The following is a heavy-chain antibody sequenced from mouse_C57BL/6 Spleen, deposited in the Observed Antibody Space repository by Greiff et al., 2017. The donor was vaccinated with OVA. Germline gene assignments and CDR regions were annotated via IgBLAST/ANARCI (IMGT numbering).Heavy chain of an antibody. D-gene: IGHD2-13*01. J-gene: IGHJ1*03. Sequence: QVQLKQPGAELVKPGASVKLSCKASGYTFTSYWMHWVKQRPGQGLEWIGMIHPNSGSTNYNEKFKSKATLTVDKSSSTAYMQLSSLTSEDSAVYYCARWVMHWYFDVWGTGTTVTVSS. CDR3: ARWVMHWYFDV. CDR1: GYTFTSYW. CDR2: IHPNSGST. V-gene: IGHV1-64*01.